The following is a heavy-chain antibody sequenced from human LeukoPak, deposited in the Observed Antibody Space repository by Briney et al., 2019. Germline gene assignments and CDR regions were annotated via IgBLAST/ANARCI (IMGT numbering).Heavy chain of an antibody. CDR3: ARLIYYGSGSEFDY. V-gene: IGHV4-38-2*01. CDR2: IYHSGST. J-gene: IGHJ4*02. D-gene: IGHD3-10*01. Sequence: PSETLSLTCAVSGYSISSGYYWGWIRQPPGKGLEWIGSIYHSGSTYYNPSLKSRVTISVDTSKNQFSLKLSSVTAADTAVYYCARLIYYGSGSEFDYWAREPWSPSPQ. CDR1: GYSISSGYY.